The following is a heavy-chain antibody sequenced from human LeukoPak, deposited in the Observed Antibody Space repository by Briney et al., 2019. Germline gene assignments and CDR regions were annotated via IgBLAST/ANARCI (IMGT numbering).Heavy chain of an antibody. J-gene: IGHJ4*02. V-gene: IGHV3-23*01. CDR3: AKGGHDFNPFYN. Sequence: GGSLRLSCTVSGFTFSTSPMAWVRQAPGKGLEWVSSIHVGGKDPFCADSVKGRCTISRDNSKNILFLQLNSLRVEDTAIYFCAKGGHDFNPFYNWGQGTLVTVSS. CDR2: IHVGGKDP. CDR1: GFTFSTSP. D-gene: IGHD3/OR15-3a*01.